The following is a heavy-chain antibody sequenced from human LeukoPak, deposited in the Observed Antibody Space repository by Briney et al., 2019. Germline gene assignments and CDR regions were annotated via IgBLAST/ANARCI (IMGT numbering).Heavy chain of an antibody. CDR2: IYYSGST. CDR3: ARDDGITADY. CDR1: GGSISSYY. Sequence: SETLSLTCTVSGGSISSYYWSWIRQPPGKGLEWIGYIYYSGSTRYNPSLKSRVTISADTSKNQFFLKLTSVTTADTAVYYCARDDGITADYWGQGTLVTVSS. D-gene: IGHD6-13*01. V-gene: IGHV4-59*01. J-gene: IGHJ4*02.